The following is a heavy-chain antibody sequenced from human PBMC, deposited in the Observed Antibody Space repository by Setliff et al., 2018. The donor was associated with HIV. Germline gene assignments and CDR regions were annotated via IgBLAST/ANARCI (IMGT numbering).Heavy chain of an antibody. D-gene: IGHD3-9*01. Sequence: SETLSLTCTVSGGSISSYYWSWIRQPAGKGLEWIGHIYTTGSTKYNPSLKRRVTMSVDTSKNHFSPNLRSVTAADTAVYYCARGFTNYDILTGYPRAPYYYFYMDVWGKGTTVTV. CDR1: GGSISSYY. V-gene: IGHV4-4*07. CDR3: ARGFTNYDILTGYPRAPYYYFYMDV. J-gene: IGHJ6*03. CDR2: IYTTGST.